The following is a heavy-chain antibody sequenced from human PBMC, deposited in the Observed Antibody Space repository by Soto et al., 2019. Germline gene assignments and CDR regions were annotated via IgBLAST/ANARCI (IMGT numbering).Heavy chain of an antibody. J-gene: IGHJ6*02. V-gene: IGHV1-69*13. CDR3: ARAVSGYDYLYYYYGMDV. D-gene: IGHD5-12*01. Sequence: EASVKVSCKASGGTFSSYAISWVRQAPGQGLEWMGGIIPIFGTANYAQKFQGRVTITADESTSTAYMELSSLRSEDTAVYYCARAVSGYDYLYYYYGMDVWGQGTTVTVSS. CDR2: IIPIFGTA. CDR1: GGTFSSYA.